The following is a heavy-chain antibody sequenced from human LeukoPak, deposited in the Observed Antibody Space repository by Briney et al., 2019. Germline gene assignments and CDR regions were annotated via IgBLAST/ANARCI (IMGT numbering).Heavy chain of an antibody. V-gene: IGHV4-4*07. CDR2: IYTSGST. CDR3: ARESRDWNYEDY. Sequence: PSETLSLTCAVYGGSFSGYYWSWIRQPAGKGLEWIGRIYTSGSTNYNPSLKSRVTMSVDTSKNQFSLKLSSVTAADTAVYYCARESRDWNYEDYWGQGTLVTVSS. CDR1: GGSFSGYY. J-gene: IGHJ4*02. D-gene: IGHD1-7*01.